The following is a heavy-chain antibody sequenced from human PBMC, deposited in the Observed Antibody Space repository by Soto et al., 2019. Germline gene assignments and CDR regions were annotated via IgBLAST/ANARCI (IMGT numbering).Heavy chain of an antibody. D-gene: IGHD3-3*01. Sequence: PGESLKISCAASGFTFSSYAMSWVRQAPGKGPEWVSAISGSGGSTYYADSVKGRFTISRDNSKNTLYLQMNSLRAEDTAVYYCAKDGYYDFWSGYPFDYWGQGTLVTVSS. CDR3: AKDGYYDFWSGYPFDY. CDR2: ISGSGGST. J-gene: IGHJ4*02. CDR1: GFTFSSYA. V-gene: IGHV3-23*01.